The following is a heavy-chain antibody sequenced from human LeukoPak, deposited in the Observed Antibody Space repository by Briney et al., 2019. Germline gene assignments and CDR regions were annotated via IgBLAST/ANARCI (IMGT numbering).Heavy chain of an antibody. J-gene: IGHJ4*02. CDR2: IYHSGST. D-gene: IGHD5-12*01. V-gene: IGHV4-4*02. Sequence: SGTLSLTCAVSGGSISSSNWWSWVRQPPGKGLEWIGEIYHSGSTDYNPSLKSRVTISLDKSKNQFSLKLTSVTAADTAVYYCAGTLGYSGYDWQIDYWGQGTLVTVSS. CDR3: AGTLGYSGYDWQIDY. CDR1: GGSISSSNW.